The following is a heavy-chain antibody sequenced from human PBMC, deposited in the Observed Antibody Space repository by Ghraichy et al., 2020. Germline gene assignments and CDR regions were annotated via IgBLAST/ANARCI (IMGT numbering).Heavy chain of an antibody. CDR2: IKQDGSEK. CDR1: GFTFITYW. D-gene: IGHD2-15*01. Sequence: GESLNISCAASGFTFITYWMTWVRQAPGKGLEWVANIKQDGSEKYYVDSVKGRFTISRDNAKNSLYLQMNSLRAEDTAVYYCVRSRYCSSGSCYFDYWGQGTLVTVSS. V-gene: IGHV3-7*03. J-gene: IGHJ4*02. CDR3: VRSRYCSSGSCYFDY.